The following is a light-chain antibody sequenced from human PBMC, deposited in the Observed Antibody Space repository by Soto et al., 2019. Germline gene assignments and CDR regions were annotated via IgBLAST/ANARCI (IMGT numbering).Light chain of an antibody. Sequence: EIVLTQSPDTLSLSPGESATLSCRASLNINTYLSWYQQKPGQVPRLLMFDASNRATGIPARFSGSGSGTDFTLTISRLEPEDFAVYHCQQRRDWPITFGGGTKVEIK. CDR1: LNINTY. CDR3: QQRRDWPIT. J-gene: IGKJ4*01. CDR2: DAS. V-gene: IGKV3-11*01.